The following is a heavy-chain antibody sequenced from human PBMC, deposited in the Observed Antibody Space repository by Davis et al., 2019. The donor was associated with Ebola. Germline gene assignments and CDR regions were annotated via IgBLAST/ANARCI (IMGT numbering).Heavy chain of an antibody. CDR1: GFTFSSYS. J-gene: IGHJ6*04. V-gene: IGHV3-21*01. Sequence: GGSLRLSCAASGFTFSSYSMNWVRQAPGKGLEWVSSISSSSSYIYYADSVKGRFTISRDNAKNSLYLQMNSLRDEDTAVYYCARDFPTYYYDSSGYYSYYGMDVWGKGTTVTVSS. CDR2: ISSSSSYI. D-gene: IGHD3-22*01. CDR3: ARDFPTYYYDSSGYYSYYGMDV.